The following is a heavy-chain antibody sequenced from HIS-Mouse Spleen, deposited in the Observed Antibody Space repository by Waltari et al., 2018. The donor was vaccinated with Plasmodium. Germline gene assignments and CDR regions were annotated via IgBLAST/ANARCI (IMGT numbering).Heavy chain of an antibody. V-gene: IGHV3-30-3*01. Sequence: QVQLVESGGGVVQPGRSLRLSCAASGFTFSSYAMHWVRQGPGKGLEWVAVRSYDGSKKCYAGSVKGRFTISRDNSKNTLYLQMNSLRAEDTAVYYCAREAGSGGLYYFDYWGQGTLVTVSS. J-gene: IGHJ4*02. CDR3: AREAGSGGLYYFDY. CDR2: RSYDGSKK. CDR1: GFTFSSYA. D-gene: IGHD3-10*01.